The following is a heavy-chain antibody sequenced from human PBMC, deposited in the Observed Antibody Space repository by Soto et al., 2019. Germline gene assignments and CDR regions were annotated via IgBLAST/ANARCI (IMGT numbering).Heavy chain of an antibody. CDR3: AKNWGEWQSTYYVDY. Sequence: ACLIASCSASVFTFSSYSMIWVSQPQGKWLEWVSAISGSCGSTYYADSVKGRFTISRHNSKNTLYLKMNSLRAEDTAVYYCAKNWGEWQSTYYVDYWGHGTMVTVSS. V-gene: IGHV3-23*01. CDR1: VFTFSSYS. CDR2: ISGSCGST. D-gene: IGHD3-16*01. J-gene: IGHJ4*01.